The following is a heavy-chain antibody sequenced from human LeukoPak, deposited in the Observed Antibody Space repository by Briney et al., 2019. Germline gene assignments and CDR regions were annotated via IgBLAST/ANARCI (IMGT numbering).Heavy chain of an antibody. J-gene: IGHJ6*02. Sequence: GGSLRLSCAASGFTFSSYAMSWVRQAPGKGLEWVSAISVSGDKTYYAGSVKGRYTISRDNSKNPLFLQMNSLRAEDTAVYYCATLAAASEYSFTDVWGQGTTVTVSS. CDR1: GFTFSSYA. D-gene: IGHD2-15*01. V-gene: IGHV3-23*01. CDR3: ATLAAASEYSFTDV. CDR2: ISVSGDKT.